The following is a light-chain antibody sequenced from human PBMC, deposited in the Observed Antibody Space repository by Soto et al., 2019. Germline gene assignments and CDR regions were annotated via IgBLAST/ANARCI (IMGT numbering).Light chain of an antibody. J-gene: IGKJ5*01. V-gene: IGKV3D-15*01. CDR3: QQYNNWPPIT. CDR2: GAS. Sequence: ETVMTQSPATLSVSQGERATLSCWASQSVSSKLAWYQQKPGQAPRLLIYGASTRATGIPARFSGSGSGTEFTLAISSLQSEDFAVYYCQQYNNWPPITFGQGTRLEIK. CDR1: QSVSSK.